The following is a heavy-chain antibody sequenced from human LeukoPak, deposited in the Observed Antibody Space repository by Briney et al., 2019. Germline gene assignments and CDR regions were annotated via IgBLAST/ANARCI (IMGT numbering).Heavy chain of an antibody. V-gene: IGHV3-21*01. Sequence: GGSLRLSCAASGFRFSSYSINWVRQAPGKGLEWVSYISSSSSLINYGDSLKGRFTISRDNSKNTLYLQMNSLRAEDTAVYYCARDRSYSSGWPVDYWGQGTLVTVSS. D-gene: IGHD6-19*01. J-gene: IGHJ4*02. CDR2: ISSSSSLI. CDR1: GFRFSSYS. CDR3: ARDRSYSSGWPVDY.